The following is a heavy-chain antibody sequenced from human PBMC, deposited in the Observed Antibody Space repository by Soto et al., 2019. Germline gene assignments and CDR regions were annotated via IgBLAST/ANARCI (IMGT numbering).Heavy chain of an antibody. J-gene: IGHJ6*02. CDR2: INHSGST. CDR1: GGSFSGYY. CDR3: ARERHIVVVPAAPTIFPLTGGMGV. D-gene: IGHD2-2*01. V-gene: IGHV4-34*01. Sequence: SETLSLTCAVSGGSFSGYYWSWIRQPPGKGRECIGVINHSGSTKYNPSLNSRVTISVXTSRNQFSLKSSSLPDSDTAVSYCARERHIVVVPAAPTIFPLTGGMGVWGQWSNVTV.